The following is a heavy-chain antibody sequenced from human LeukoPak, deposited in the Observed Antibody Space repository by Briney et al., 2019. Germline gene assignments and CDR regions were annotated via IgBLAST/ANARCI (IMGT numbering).Heavy chain of an antibody. J-gene: IGHJ3*02. D-gene: IGHD3-22*01. V-gene: IGHV3-48*02. CDR2: ISSSSSAI. CDR1: GFTFSTYT. Sequence: GGSLRLSCAASGFTFSTYTMNWVRQAPGKGLEWVSSISSSSSAIYYADSVKGRFTISRDNAKNSLFLQMNSLRDEDTAVYYCARDRSGYYYGAFDIWGQGTMVTVSS. CDR3: ARDRSGYYYGAFDI.